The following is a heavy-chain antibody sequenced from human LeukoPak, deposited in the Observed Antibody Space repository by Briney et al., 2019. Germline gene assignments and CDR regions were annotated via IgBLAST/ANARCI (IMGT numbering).Heavy chain of an antibody. CDR3: ARAPREWLLGYYFDY. CDR2: ISWNSGSI. V-gene: IGHV3-9*01. Sequence: GGSLRLSCAASGFTFDDYAMHWVRQAPGKGLEWVSGISWNSGSIGYADSVKGRFAISRDNAKNSLYLQMNSLGAEDTAVYYCARAPREWLLGYYFDYWGQGTLVTVSS. J-gene: IGHJ4*02. CDR1: GFTFDDYA. D-gene: IGHD3-3*01.